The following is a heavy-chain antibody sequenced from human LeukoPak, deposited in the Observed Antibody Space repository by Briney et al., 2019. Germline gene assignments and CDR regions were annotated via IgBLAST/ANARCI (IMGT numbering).Heavy chain of an antibody. CDR3: ARDSGLWSGYYYYMDV. V-gene: IGHV3-53*01. Sequence: GGSLRLSCAASGFTVSSNYMGWVRQAPGKGLEWVSVIYSGGSTYYADSVKGRFTISRDNSKNTLYLQMNSLRAEDTAVYYCARDSGLWSGYYYYMDVWGRGTTVTVSS. CDR2: IYSGGST. CDR1: GFTVSSNY. J-gene: IGHJ6*03. D-gene: IGHD3-3*01.